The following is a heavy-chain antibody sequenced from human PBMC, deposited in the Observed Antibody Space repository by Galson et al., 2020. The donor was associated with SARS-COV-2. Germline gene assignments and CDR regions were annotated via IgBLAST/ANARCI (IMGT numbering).Heavy chain of an antibody. J-gene: IGHJ4*02. CDR1: GYTLTELS. CDR2: FDPKDGET. D-gene: IGHD3-10*01. CDR3: ATGTGFGMVRGVTPGYYFDY. V-gene: IGHV1-24*01. Sequence: ASVKVSCKVSGYTLTELSMHWVRQAPGKGLEWMGGFDPKDGETIYAQKFQGRVTMTEDTSTDTAYMELSSLRSEDTAVYYCATGTGFGMVRGVTPGYYFDYWGQGTLVTVSS.